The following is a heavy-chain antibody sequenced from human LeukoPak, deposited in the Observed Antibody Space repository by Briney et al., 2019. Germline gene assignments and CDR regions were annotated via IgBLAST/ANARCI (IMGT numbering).Heavy chain of an antibody. CDR3: ARSLSCSGGSCYSASPFDY. J-gene: IGHJ4*02. CDR2: IYSGGST. V-gene: IGHV3-66*01. Sequence: GGSLRLSCAASGFTVSSNYMSWVRQAPGKGLEWVSVIYSGGSTYYADSVKGRFTISRDNSKNTLYLQMNSLRAEDTAVYYCARSLSCSGGSCYSASPFDYWGQGTLVTVSS. D-gene: IGHD2-15*01. CDR1: GFTVSSNY.